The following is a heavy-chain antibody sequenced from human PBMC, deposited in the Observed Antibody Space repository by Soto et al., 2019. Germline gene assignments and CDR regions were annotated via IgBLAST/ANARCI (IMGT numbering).Heavy chain of an antibody. CDR1: GGSFSGYY. CDR2: INHSGST. Sequence: QVQLQQWGAGLLKPSETLSLTCAVYGGSFSGYYWSWIRQPPGKGLEWIGEINHSGSTNYNPSLKSRVTISVDTSKNQFSLKLSSVTAADTAVYYCARARAFGGVIGHYFDYWGQGTLVTVSS. D-gene: IGHD3-16*02. V-gene: IGHV4-34*01. J-gene: IGHJ4*02. CDR3: ARARAFGGVIGHYFDY.